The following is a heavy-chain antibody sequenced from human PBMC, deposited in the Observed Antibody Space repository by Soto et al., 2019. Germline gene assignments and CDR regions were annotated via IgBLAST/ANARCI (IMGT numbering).Heavy chain of an antibody. D-gene: IGHD3-22*01. CDR3: ASPTYYYDSRGYYHY. CDR1: GGTFSSYT. J-gene: IGHJ4*02. V-gene: IGHV1-69*02. CDR2: IIPILGIA. Sequence: QFQLVQSGAEVKKPGSSVKVSCKASGGTFSSYTISWVRQAPGQGLEWMGRIIPILGIANYAQKFQGRVTITADKSTSTAYMELSSLRSEDTAVYYCASPTYYYDSRGYYHYWGQGTLVTVSS.